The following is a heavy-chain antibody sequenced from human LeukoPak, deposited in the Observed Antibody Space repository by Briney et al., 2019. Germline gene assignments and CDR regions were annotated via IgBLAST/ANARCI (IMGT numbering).Heavy chain of an antibody. Sequence: GGSLRLSCAASGFTVSSNYMSWVRQAPGKGLEWVSVIYSGSSTYYADSVKGRFTISRDNSKNTLYLQMNSLRAEDTAVYYCAREKSYYYDSSGYYRDWGQGTLVTVSS. CDR2: IYSGSST. V-gene: IGHV3-66*01. CDR1: GFTVSSNY. D-gene: IGHD3-22*01. CDR3: AREKSYYYDSSGYYRD. J-gene: IGHJ4*01.